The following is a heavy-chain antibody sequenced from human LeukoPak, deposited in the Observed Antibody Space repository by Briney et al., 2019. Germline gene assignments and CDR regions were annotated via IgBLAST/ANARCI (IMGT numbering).Heavy chain of an antibody. Sequence: SVKVSCKAPGGSLSNYAFSWVRLDSGQGVEWMGGIVPIFGTRNYVQKFQGRVTISADGPTSTVYMELSSLRSEDTAAYYCASDHGGSSQAAQTLGIGSYNHHYGMDIWGQGTTVTVSS. CDR2: IVPIFGTR. V-gene: IGHV1-69*13. CDR3: ASDHGGSSQAAQTLGIGSYNHHYGMDI. CDR1: GGSLSNYA. D-gene: IGHD6-13*01. J-gene: IGHJ6*02.